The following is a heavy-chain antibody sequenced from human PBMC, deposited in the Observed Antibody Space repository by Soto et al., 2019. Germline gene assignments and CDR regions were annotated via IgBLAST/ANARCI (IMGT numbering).Heavy chain of an antibody. V-gene: IGHV3-7*01. CDR3: ARGSMITFGGVIVRSPFDY. D-gene: IGHD3-16*02. J-gene: IGHJ4*02. Sequence: EVQLVESGGGLVKPGGSLRLSCAASGFTFSDYWMSWVRQAPGKGLEWVANIKQDGSEKYYVDSVKGRFTISRDKAKNSLYLQMNSLRAEDTAVYYCARGSMITFGGVIVRSPFDYWGQGTLVTVSS. CDR2: IKQDGSEK. CDR1: GFTFSDYW.